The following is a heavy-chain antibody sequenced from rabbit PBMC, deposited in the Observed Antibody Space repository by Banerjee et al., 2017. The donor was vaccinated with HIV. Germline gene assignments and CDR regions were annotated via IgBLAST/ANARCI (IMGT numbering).Heavy chain of an antibody. CDR3: ARDSYVGYGYVDL. D-gene: IGHD6-1*01. Sequence: EESGGDLVKPEGSLTLTCKASGFSFSSGYWICWVRQAPGKGLEWIACIDAGSSGRTHYASWAKGRFTISKTSSTTMTLQMTSLTAADTATYFCARDSYVGYGYVDLWGPGTLVTVS. J-gene: IGHJ4*01. CDR1: GFSFSSGYW. CDR2: IDAGSSGRT. V-gene: IGHV1S45*01.